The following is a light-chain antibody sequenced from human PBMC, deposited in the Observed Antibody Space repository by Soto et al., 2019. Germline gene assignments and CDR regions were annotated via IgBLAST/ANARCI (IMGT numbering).Light chain of an antibody. V-gene: IGKV3-15*01. Sequence: EIMMTQSPATLYVSPGERATLSCRASQSVGSNLVWYQQTPGQAPRILIYDASTRAAGVPARFSGSGSGTDFTLTISSLQSEDFAVYYCQQNNDWPAYTFGQGTKLEIK. CDR1: QSVGSN. CDR2: DAS. J-gene: IGKJ2*01. CDR3: QQNNDWPAYT.